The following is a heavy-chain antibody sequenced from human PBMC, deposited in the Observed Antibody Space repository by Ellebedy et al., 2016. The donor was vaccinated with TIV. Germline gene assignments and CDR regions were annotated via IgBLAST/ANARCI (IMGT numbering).Heavy chain of an antibody. J-gene: IGHJ4*02. CDR2: ISANNGNT. Sequence: AASVKVSCKASGYTFTSYGISWVRQAPGQGLEWMGWISANNGNTNYAQKLQGRVTMTTDTSTSTAYMELRSLRSDDTAVYYCARAWRDGYNFPLGDYWGQGTLVTVSS. V-gene: IGHV1-18*01. D-gene: IGHD5-24*01. CDR1: GYTFTSYG. CDR3: ARAWRDGYNFPLGDY.